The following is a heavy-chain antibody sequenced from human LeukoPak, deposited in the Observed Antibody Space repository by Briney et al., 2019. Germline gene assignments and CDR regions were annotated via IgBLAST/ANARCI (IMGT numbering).Heavy chain of an antibody. CDR1: GFTFSDYW. D-gene: IGHD2/OR15-2a*01. CDR2: VKGDASET. Sequence: GGSLRLSCLGSGFTFSDYWMSWVRQAPGKGTEWVANVKGDASETFYVDSVKGRFTISRDNAKNSLYLQMRSLRGEDTAVYYCVRDGLSFDYWGQGSLVTVSS. J-gene: IGHJ4*02. V-gene: IGHV3-7*01. CDR3: VRDGLSFDY.